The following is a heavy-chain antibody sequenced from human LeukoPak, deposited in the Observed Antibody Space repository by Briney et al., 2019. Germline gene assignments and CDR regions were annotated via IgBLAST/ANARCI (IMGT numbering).Heavy chain of an antibody. V-gene: IGHV3-49*04. Sequence: GRSLRLSCTASGFTFGDYAMSWVRQAPGKGLEWVGFIRSKAYGGTTEYAASVKGRFTISRDDSKSIAYLQMNSLKTEDTAVYYCTRDGVGITMVRGANNWFDPWGQGTLVTVSS. D-gene: IGHD3-10*01. CDR1: GFTFGDYA. CDR3: TRDGVGITMVRGANNWFDP. J-gene: IGHJ5*02. CDR2: IRSKAYGGTT.